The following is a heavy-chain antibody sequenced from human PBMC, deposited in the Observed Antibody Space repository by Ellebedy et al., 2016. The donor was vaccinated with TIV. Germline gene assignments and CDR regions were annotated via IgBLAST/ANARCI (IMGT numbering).Heavy chain of an antibody. Sequence: AASVTVSCKASGDTFNSYAISWVRQAPGQGLEWMGGIIPICGTANYAQKFQGRVTITADESTSTAYMELSSLGSEDTAVYYCASGRTTISTWHYYGLDVWGQGTTVTVSS. CDR1: GDTFNSYA. J-gene: IGHJ6*02. D-gene: IGHD4-11*01. CDR3: ASGRTTISTWHYYGLDV. V-gene: IGHV1-69*13. CDR2: IIPICGTA.